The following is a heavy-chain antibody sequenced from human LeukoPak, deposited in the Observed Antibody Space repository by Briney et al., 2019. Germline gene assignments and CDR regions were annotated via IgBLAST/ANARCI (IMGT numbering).Heavy chain of an antibody. V-gene: IGHV4-39*01. CDR2: IYYSGST. J-gene: IGHJ4*02. CDR3: ARHAPGFWSGYYFDY. D-gene: IGHD3-3*01. CDR1: GGSISSSSYY. Sequence: SETLSLTCTVSGGSISSSSYYWGWIRQPPGKGLEWIGSIYYSGSTYYNPSLKSRVTISVDTSKNQFSLKLSSVTAADTAVYYCARHAPGFWSGYYFDYWGQGTLVTVSS.